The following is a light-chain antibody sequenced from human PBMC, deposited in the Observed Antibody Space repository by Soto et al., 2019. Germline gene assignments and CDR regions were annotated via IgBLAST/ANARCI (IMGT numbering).Light chain of an antibody. J-gene: IGKJ1*01. CDR3: QQYNSYST. CDR2: DAS. Sequence: ESQKTQSASTLSASVGDRVTITCRASQSISSWLAWYQQKPGKAPKLLIYDASSLESGVPSRFSGSGSGTEFTLTISSLQPDDFATYYCQQYNSYSTFGQGTKV. V-gene: IGKV1-5*01. CDR1: QSISSW.